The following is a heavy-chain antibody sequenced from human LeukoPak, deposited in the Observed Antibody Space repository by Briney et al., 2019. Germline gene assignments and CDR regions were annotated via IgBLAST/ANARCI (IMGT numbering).Heavy chain of an antibody. D-gene: IGHD3-9*01. J-gene: IGHJ4*02. CDR1: GFTFSSYA. Sequence: GGSLRLSCAASGFTFSSYAMHWVRQAPGKGLEWVAVISYDGSDKYYADSVKGRFTISRDNSKNTLYLQMNSLGVEDTAVYYGARRVVLTRYYYFDYWGQGTLVIVSS. CDR3: ARRVVLTRYYYFDY. V-gene: IGHV3-30-3*01. CDR2: ISYDGSDK.